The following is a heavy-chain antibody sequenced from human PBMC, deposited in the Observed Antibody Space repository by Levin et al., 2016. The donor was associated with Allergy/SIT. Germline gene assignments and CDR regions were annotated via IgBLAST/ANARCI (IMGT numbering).Heavy chain of an antibody. D-gene: IGHD1-26*01. Sequence: GESLKISCQGSGYTFTSYWISWVRQLPGKGLEWMGRIDPNNNHVDYSPSFQGHVTLLVDKSINTAYVQWSALQAADTGVYFCARHNTWAVGERDVWGQGTLVTVS. J-gene: IGHJ4*02. CDR2: IDPNNNHV. V-gene: IGHV5-10-1*01. CDR3: ARHNTWAVGERDV. CDR1: GYTFTSYW.